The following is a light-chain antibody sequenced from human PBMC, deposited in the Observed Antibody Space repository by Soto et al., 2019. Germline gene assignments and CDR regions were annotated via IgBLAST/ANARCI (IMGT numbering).Light chain of an antibody. CDR3: SSFTTTSTYV. CDR2: EVS. V-gene: IGLV2-14*01. Sequence: QSVLTQPASVSGSPGQSITISCTGTSSDFGGYNYVSWYQQHPGKAPKLLIYEVSNRPSGIFNRFSGAKSGNTASLTISGLPAEDEADYYCSSFTTTSTYVFGSGTKLTVL. J-gene: IGLJ1*01. CDR1: SSDFGGYNY.